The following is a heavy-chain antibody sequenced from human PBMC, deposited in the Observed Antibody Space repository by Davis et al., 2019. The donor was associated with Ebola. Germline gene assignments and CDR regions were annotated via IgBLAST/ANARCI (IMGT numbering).Heavy chain of an antibody. Sequence: PGGSLRLSCVASGFNFGPFWMHWVRQAPGKGLVWVSRISHDGTITTYADSVKGRFTVSRDNAKNTLYLEMNSLTAEDTAVYYCSRDVNFEFYDYWGQGTLVTVSS. CDR2: ISHDGTIT. CDR1: GFNFGPFW. CDR3: SRDVNFEFYDY. J-gene: IGHJ4*02. D-gene: IGHD1-20*01. V-gene: IGHV3-74*01.